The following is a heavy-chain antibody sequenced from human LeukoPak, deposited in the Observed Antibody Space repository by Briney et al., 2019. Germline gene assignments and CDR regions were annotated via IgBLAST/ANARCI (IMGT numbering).Heavy chain of an antibody. Sequence: ASVKVSCKASGYTFTSYYMHWVRQAPGQGLAWMGIINPSGGSTSYAQKFQGRVTMTRDTSTSTIYMELSSLRSEDTAVYYCARGPRITMVRGVIINIYFDYWGQGTLVTVSS. D-gene: IGHD3-10*01. CDR3: ARGPRITMVRGVIINIYFDY. V-gene: IGHV1-46*01. CDR1: GYTFTSYY. J-gene: IGHJ4*02. CDR2: INPSGGST.